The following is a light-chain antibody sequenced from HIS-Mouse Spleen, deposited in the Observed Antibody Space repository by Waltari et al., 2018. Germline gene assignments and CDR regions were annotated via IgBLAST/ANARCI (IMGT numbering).Light chain of an antibody. V-gene: IGLV3-10*01. Sequence: YALTQPPSLSLSPGQTARLTCSGDALPETYANWYQHKAGQAPVLVTYEDSKPPSGIPGRSSGSSSGTMATFTISGAQVEDEADYYYYSTDSSGNHRVFGGGTKLTVL. CDR3: YSTDSSGNHRV. CDR2: EDS. CDR1: ALPETY. J-gene: IGLJ2*01.